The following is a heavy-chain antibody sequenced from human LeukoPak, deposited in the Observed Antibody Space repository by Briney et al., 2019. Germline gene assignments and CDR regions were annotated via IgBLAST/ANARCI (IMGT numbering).Heavy chain of an antibody. V-gene: IGHV1-8*01. CDR3: ARRIAAAGTTLGY. CDR2: MNPNSGNT. J-gene: IGHJ4*02. D-gene: IGHD6-13*01. Sequence: GASVKVSCKASGYTFTSYDISWVRQATGQGLEWMGWMNPNSGNTGYAQKFQGRVTMTRNTSISTAYMEVSSLGSEDMAVYYCARRIAAAGTTLGYWGQGTLVTVSS. CDR1: GYTFTSYD.